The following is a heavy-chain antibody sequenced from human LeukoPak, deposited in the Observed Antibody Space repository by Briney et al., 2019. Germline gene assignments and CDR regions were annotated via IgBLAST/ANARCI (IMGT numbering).Heavy chain of an antibody. CDR1: GFTVSSNY. D-gene: IGHD6-13*01. J-gene: IGHJ4*02. V-gene: IGHV3-66*01. CDR2: IYCGGST. Sequence: GGSLRLSCAASGFTVSSNYMSWIRQAPGKGLEWVSDIYCGGSTYYADSVKGRFTISRDNSKNTLYLQMNSLRAEDTAVYYWAREGAVALSYWGQGTLVTVSS. CDR3: AREGAVALSY.